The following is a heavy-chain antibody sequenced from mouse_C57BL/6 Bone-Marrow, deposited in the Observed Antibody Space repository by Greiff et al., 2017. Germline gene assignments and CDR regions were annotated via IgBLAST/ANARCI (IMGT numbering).Heavy chain of an antibody. CDR3: ARSGANWGLYWYFDV. J-gene: IGHJ1*03. D-gene: IGHD4-1*01. Sequence: QVQLQQPGAELVKPGASVKLSCKASGYTFTSYWMQWVKQRPGQGLEWIGEIDPSDSYTNYNQKFKGKATLTVDTSSRTAYMQLSSLTSEDSAVYYCARSGANWGLYWYFDVWGTGTTVTVSS. V-gene: IGHV1-50*01. CDR1: GYTFTSYW. CDR2: IDPSDSYT.